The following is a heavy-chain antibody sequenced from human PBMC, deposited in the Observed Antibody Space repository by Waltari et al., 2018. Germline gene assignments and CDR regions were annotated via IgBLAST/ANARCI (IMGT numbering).Heavy chain of an antibody. CDR2: ISAYNGNT. D-gene: IGHD1-26*01. CDR3: ARDRAEWELHPTVGY. V-gene: IGHV1-18*01. J-gene: IGHJ4*02. Sequence: QVQLVQSGAEVKKPGASVKVSCKASGYTFTSYALHWVRQAPGQGLEWMGWISAYNGNTNYAQKLQGRVTMTTDTSTSTAYMELRSLRSDDTAVYYCARDRAEWELHPTVGYWGQGTLVTVSS. CDR1: GYTFTSYA.